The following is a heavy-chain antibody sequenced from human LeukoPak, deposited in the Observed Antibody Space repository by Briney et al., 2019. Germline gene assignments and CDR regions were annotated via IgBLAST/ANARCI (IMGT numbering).Heavy chain of an antibody. CDR1: GGSFSGYY. V-gene: IGHV4-34*01. J-gene: IGHJ4*02. CDR2: INHSGST. Sequence: PSETLSLTCAVYGGSFSGYYWSWIRQPPGKGLEWIGEINHSGSTNYNPSLKSRVTISVGTSKNQFSLKLSSVTAADTAVYYCARGRNDSSGYYLLGFDYWGQGTLVTVSS. CDR3: ARGRNDSSGYYLLGFDY. D-gene: IGHD3-22*01.